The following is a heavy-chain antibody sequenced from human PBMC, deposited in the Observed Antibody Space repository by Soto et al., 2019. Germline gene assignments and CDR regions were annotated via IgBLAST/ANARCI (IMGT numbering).Heavy chain of an antibody. CDR2: INHSGNT. J-gene: IGHJ5*02. D-gene: IGHD3-9*01. V-gene: IGHV4-34*01. CDR1: GGSFSTYY. Sequence: QVQPQQWGTGLLKPSETLSLTCAVYGGSFSTYYWNWIRQPPGKGLEWIGEINHSGNTQYNPSLTSRVTMSLDTSKNQFSQKLTSVTAADTAVYCCSGWLGSNWLDPWGQGTLVTVSS. CDR3: SGWLGSNWLDP.